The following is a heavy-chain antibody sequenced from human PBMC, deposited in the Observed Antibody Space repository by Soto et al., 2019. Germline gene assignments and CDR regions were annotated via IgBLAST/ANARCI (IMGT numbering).Heavy chain of an antibody. CDR1: GYSISSGHY. Sequence: TSETLSLTCAVSGYSISSGHYWGWIRQPPGKGLEWIGSIYHSGSTYYNPSLKSRVTISVDTSKNQFSLKLSSVTAADTAVYYCARESVGGYVPGYGMDVWGQGTTVTVSS. V-gene: IGHV4-38-2*02. D-gene: IGHD5-12*01. CDR2: IYHSGST. J-gene: IGHJ6*02. CDR3: ARESVGGYVPGYGMDV.